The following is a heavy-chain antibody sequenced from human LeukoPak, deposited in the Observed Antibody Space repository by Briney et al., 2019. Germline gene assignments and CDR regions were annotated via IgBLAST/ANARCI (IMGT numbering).Heavy chain of an antibody. Sequence: KTSETLSLTCAVSGGSISSGDYYWTWIRQSPGKGLEWIGYIHYSGGTYYNPSLKSRVSISVDTSKNQLSLKLSSVTAADTAVYYCARDSAVAGDYWGQGTLVTVSS. V-gene: IGHV4-30-4*08. J-gene: IGHJ4*02. CDR1: GGSISSGDYY. D-gene: IGHD6-19*01. CDR2: IHYSGGT. CDR3: ARDSAVAGDY.